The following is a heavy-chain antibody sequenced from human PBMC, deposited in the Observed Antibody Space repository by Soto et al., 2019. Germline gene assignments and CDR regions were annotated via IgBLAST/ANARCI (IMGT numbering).Heavy chain of an antibody. CDR2: ISYDGSNK. CDR3: AFDISMITSPGY. D-gene: IGHD3-16*01. J-gene: IGHJ4*02. V-gene: IGHV3-30-3*01. CDR1: GFTFSTYF. Sequence: GGSLRLSCAASGFTFSTYFMHWVRQAPGKGLEWLAVISYDGSNKYYADSVKGRFTIFRGNSQNTVYLQMNSLRAEDTAVYYCAFDISMITSPGYWGQGTLVTVSS.